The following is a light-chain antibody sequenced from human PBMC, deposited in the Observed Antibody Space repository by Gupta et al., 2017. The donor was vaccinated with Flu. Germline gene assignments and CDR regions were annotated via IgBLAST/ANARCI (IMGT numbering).Light chain of an antibody. J-gene: IGKJ4*01. CDR3: QQYDSYSLT. CDR1: QSIRNW. CDR2: KAS. Sequence: VGDRVTITCRASQSIRNWLAWYQRKPGKAPNLLIYKASNLASGVPSRFSGSGSGTEFTLTINYLQPDDFATYYCQQYDSYSLTFGGGTEVEIK. V-gene: IGKV1-5*03.